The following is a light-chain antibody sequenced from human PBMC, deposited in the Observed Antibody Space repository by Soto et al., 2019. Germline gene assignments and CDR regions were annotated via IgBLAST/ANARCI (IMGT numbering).Light chain of an antibody. J-gene: IGKJ1*01. Sequence: IVMTQSPGTLSVSPGERVTLSCSASQSVSSKLVWYQRKPGQSPRLLIYDASTRATGMPGRFTGSGSGTEFTLTISSLQSEDFAVYYCQQYNYWPWTFGQGTKVDIK. CDR2: DAS. CDR1: QSVSSK. CDR3: QQYNYWPWT. V-gene: IGKV3-15*01.